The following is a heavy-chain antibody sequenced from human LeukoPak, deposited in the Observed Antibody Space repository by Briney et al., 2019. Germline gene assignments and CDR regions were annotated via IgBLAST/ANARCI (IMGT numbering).Heavy chain of an antibody. D-gene: IGHD3/OR15-3a*01. J-gene: IGHJ4*02. V-gene: IGHV3-7*03. CDR2: IKQDGSEK. CDR1: GFTFSNCW. Sequence: GGSLRLSCVASGFTFSNCWMNWVRQVPGQGLEWVANIKQDGSEKFYVASVKGRFTISRDNGKSSLYLQMNSLRAEDTALYYCATSYDMGWLIGYWGQGTLVTVSS. CDR3: ATSYDMGWLIGY.